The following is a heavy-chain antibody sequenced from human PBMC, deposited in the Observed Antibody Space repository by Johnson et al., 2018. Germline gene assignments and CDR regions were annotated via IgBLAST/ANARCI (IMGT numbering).Heavy chain of an antibody. CDR3: VKDLEDTAMVAYLFDS. J-gene: IGHJ4*02. D-gene: IGHD5-18*01. CDR2: LTGSGTTS. V-gene: IGHV3-23*04. CDR1: GFTFSNYA. Sequence: VQLVQSGGGIVQPGGSLRLSCAASGFTFSNYAMYGVRQAPGKGLEWVSGLTGSGTTSYYAASVRGRFTISRDNWKNTLSLHMNSLRAEDTAFYYCVKDLEDTAMVAYLFDSWGQGTLVTVAS.